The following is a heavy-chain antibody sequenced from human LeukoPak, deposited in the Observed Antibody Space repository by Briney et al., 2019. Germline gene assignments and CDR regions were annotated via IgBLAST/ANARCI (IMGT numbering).Heavy chain of an antibody. CDR3: ARGSKYYDILG. Sequence: SETLSLTCAVYGGSFSGYYWSWIRQPPGKGLEWIGEINHSGSTNYNPSLKSRVTISVDTSKNQFSLKLSSVTAADTAVCYCARGSKYYDILGWGQGTLVTVSS. CDR1: GGSFSGYY. CDR2: INHSGST. J-gene: IGHJ4*02. D-gene: IGHD3-9*01. V-gene: IGHV4-34*01.